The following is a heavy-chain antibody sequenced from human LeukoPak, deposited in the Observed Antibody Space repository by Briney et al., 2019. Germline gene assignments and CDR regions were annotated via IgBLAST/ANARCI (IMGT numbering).Heavy chain of an antibody. Sequence: SVRVSCKASGGTFSSYAISWVRQAPGQGLEWMGGIIPIFGTANYAQKFQGRVTITTDESTSTAYMELSSLRSEDTAVYYCARAKKYYYDSSGPTLDYWGQGTLVTVSS. J-gene: IGHJ4*02. CDR2: IIPIFGTA. CDR1: GGTFSSYA. V-gene: IGHV1-69*05. D-gene: IGHD3-22*01. CDR3: ARAKKYYYDSSGPTLDY.